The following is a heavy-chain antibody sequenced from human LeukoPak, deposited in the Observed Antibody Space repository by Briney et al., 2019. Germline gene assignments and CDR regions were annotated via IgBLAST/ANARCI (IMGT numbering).Heavy chain of an antibody. J-gene: IGHJ4*02. V-gene: IGHV3-30*02. CDR3: AKDPDGDKPFDY. D-gene: IGHD4-17*01. CDR2: IRYDGSNK. CDR1: GFTFSSYG. Sequence: GGSLRLSCAASGFTFSSYGMHLVRQAPGKGLEWVAFIRYDGSNKYYADSVKGRFTLSIDNSKNTLYLQMNSLRAEDTAVYYCAKDPDGDKPFDYWGQGTLVTVSS.